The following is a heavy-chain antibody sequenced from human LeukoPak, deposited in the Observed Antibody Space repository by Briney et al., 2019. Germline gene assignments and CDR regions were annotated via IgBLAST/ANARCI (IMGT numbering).Heavy chain of an antibody. V-gene: IGHV4-4*02. CDR3: ARLTTVTTADYFDY. D-gene: IGHD4-17*01. J-gene: IGHJ4*02. CDR2: IYHSGST. CDR1: GGPLSSSNW. Sequence: PSETLSLTCGVSGGPLSSSNWWSWVRQPPGKGLEWIGEIYHSGSTNYNPSLKSRVTISVDKSKNQFSLKLSSVTAADTAVYYCARLTTVTTADYFDYWGQGTLVTVSS.